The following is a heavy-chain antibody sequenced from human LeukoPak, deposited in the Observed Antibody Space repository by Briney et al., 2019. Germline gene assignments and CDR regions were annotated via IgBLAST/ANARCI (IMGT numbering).Heavy chain of an antibody. Sequence: GESLQISCKGSGYSFTNWWIAWMRQMPGKGLEWMGIIHPYDSDTRYSPSFQGQVTISADKSISTAYLQWNSLKASDTAMYYCARGLAETGLGAFDIWGQGTMVTVSS. V-gene: IGHV5-51*01. CDR2: IHPYDSDT. CDR3: ARGLAETGLGAFDI. J-gene: IGHJ3*02. CDR1: GYSFTNWW. D-gene: IGHD2-21*02.